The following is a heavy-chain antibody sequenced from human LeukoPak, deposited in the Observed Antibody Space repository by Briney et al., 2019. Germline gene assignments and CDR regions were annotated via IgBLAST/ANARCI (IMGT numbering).Heavy chain of an antibody. D-gene: IGHD4-23*01. CDR2: IYPGDSDT. Sequence: GESLKISCKGSGYSFTSYWIGWVRQMPGKGLEWMGIIYPGDSDTRYSPSFQGQVTISADKSISTAYLQWSSLKASDTAMYYCARHPPPDYGGNAPGHWDYWGQGTLVTVSS. V-gene: IGHV5-51*01. J-gene: IGHJ4*02. CDR3: ARHPPPDYGGNAPGHWDY. CDR1: GYSFTSYW.